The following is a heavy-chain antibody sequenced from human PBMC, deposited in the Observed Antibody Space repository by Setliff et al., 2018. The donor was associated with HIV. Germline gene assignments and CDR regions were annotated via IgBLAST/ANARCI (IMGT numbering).Heavy chain of an antibody. CDR1: GVPFSDYY. Sequence: SETLSLTCGLNGVPFSDYYWNWIRQSPGKGLEWIVEVNHNGNINYNPFLQSRVTVSVDTSKPQFSLKMNSVTAADTAVYYCAITIVGVTTEMYWGQGTLVTVSS. D-gene: IGHD2-21*02. V-gene: IGHV4-34*01. CDR2: VNHNGNI. CDR3: AITIVGVTTEMY. J-gene: IGHJ4*02.